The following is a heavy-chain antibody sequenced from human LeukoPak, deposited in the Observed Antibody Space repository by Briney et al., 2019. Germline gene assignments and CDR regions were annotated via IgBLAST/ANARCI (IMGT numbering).Heavy chain of an antibody. D-gene: IGHD3-22*01. V-gene: IGHV1-8*01. Sequence: ASVKVSCKASGYTFTSYDFNWVRQATGQRPEWMGWMSPNSGDTGYAQKFQDRVTMTRNTSISTAYMELSGLRSDDTAVYYCAGEDNSSGYRPFDIWGQGTMVTVPS. CDR1: GYTFTSYD. CDR2: MSPNSGDT. CDR3: AGEDNSSGYRPFDI. J-gene: IGHJ3*02.